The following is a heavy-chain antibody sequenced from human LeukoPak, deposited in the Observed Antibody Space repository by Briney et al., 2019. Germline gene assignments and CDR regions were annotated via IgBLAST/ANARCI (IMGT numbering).Heavy chain of an antibody. CDR2: INNEDSRT. D-gene: IGHD3-22*01. V-gene: IGHV3-74*01. Sequence: GGPLKFSCLALEFTSGSSGIHGSGKAPGKGLLWVYRINNEDSRTGYADSVKGRFTISRDNAKNTLYLQMNGPRAEDTAVYYCAKDMYYDSSGPVFDYWGQGTLVTVSS. J-gene: IGHJ4*02. CDR1: EFTSGSSG. CDR3: AKDMYYDSSGPVFDY.